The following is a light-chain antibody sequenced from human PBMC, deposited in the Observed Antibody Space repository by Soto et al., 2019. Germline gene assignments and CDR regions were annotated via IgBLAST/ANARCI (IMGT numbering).Light chain of an antibody. V-gene: IGKV1-5*03. CDR1: QSIGSW. CDR2: KAS. Sequence: DLQMTQSPSTLSASVGDRVTITCRASQSIGSWLAWYQQKPGKAPKLLIYKASSLESGVPSRFSGSGSGTEFTLTISSLQPDDSATYYCQQYDSYWTFGQGTKVEIK. J-gene: IGKJ1*01. CDR3: QQYDSYWT.